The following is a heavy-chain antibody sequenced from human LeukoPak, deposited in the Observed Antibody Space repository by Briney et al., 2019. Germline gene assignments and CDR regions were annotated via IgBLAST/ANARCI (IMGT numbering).Heavy chain of an antibody. Sequence: PGRSLRLSCAASGFTFSSYGMHWVRQAPGKGLEWVAVIWYDGSNKYYADSVKGRFTISRDNSKNTLYLQMNSLRAEDTAVYYCAKFKLDSSGYSPFDYWGQGTLVTVSS. J-gene: IGHJ4*02. CDR1: GFTFSSYG. CDR2: IWYDGSNK. D-gene: IGHD3-22*01. CDR3: AKFKLDSSGYSPFDY. V-gene: IGHV3-33*06.